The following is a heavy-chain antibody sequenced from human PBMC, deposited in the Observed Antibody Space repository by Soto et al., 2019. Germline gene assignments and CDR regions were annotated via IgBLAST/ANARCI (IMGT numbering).Heavy chain of an antibody. CDR1: GFTFSSYW. D-gene: IGHD6-13*01. J-gene: IGHJ4*02. CDR2: IKQDGSEK. V-gene: IGHV3-7*01. CDR3: ARDGQLVINYFDY. Sequence: AGSLRLSCAASGFTFSSYWMSWVRQAPGKGLEWVANIKQDGSEKYYVDSVKGRFTISRDNAKNSLYLQMNSLRAEDTAVYYCARDGQLVINYFDYWGQGTLVTVSS.